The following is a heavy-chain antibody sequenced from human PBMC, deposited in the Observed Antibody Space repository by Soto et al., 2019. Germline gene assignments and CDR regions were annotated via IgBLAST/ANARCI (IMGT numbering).Heavy chain of an antibody. CDR2: ISWNSGSI. Sequence: EVQLVESGGGLVQPGRSLRLSCAASGFTFDDYAMHWVRQAPGKGLEWVSGISWNSGSIGYADSVKGRFTISRDNAKNSLYLQMNSLRAEDTALYYCAKGHRITMIWWFDPWGQGTLVTVSS. D-gene: IGHD3-22*01. J-gene: IGHJ5*02. V-gene: IGHV3-9*01. CDR1: GFTFDDYA. CDR3: AKGHRITMIWWFDP.